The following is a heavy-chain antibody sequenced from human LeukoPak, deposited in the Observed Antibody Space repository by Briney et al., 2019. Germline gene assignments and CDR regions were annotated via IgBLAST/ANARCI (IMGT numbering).Heavy chain of an antibody. CDR3: AKDLTTGTLSFDS. CDR1: GFTFSSYG. D-gene: IGHD1-1*01. Sequence: GGSLRLSCAASGFTFSSYGMHWVRQAPGKGLEWVAVIWYDGSNKYYADSVKGRFTISRDNSKNTLYLQMNSLRAEDTALYYCAKDLTTGTLSFDSWGQGTLVTVSS. J-gene: IGHJ4*02. V-gene: IGHV3-33*06. CDR2: IWYDGSNK.